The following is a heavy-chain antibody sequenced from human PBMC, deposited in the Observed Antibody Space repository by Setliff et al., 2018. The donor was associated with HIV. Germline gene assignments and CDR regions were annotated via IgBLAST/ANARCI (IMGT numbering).Heavy chain of an antibody. Sequence: VASVKVSCKASGYTFTAYGITWARQAPGQGLEWMGWMSAYSGDTKYAQKIQGRVNMTRDTSTDTAYVELRSLRFDDTALYYCVRGYYYDKTGYGTFDIWGQGTVVTVSS. V-gene: IGHV1-18*04. CDR3: VRGYYYDKTGYGTFDI. CDR2: MSAYSGDT. CDR1: GYTFTAYG. D-gene: IGHD3-22*01. J-gene: IGHJ3*02.